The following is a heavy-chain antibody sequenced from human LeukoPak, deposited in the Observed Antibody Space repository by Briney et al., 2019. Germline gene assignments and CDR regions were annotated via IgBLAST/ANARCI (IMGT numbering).Heavy chain of an antibody. Sequence: ASVKVSCKASGYTFTSYGISWVRQAPGQGLEWMGWISAYNGNTSYAQKLQGRVTMTTDTSTSTAYMELRSLRSDDTAVYYCARDLFRGVIGPYYFDYWGQGTLVTVSS. V-gene: IGHV1-18*01. CDR2: ISAYNGNT. D-gene: IGHD3-16*02. CDR1: GYTFTSYG. J-gene: IGHJ4*02. CDR3: ARDLFRGVIGPYYFDY.